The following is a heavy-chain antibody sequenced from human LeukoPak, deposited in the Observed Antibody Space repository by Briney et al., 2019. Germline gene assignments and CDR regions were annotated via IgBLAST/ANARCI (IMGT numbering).Heavy chain of an antibody. D-gene: IGHD4-17*01. CDR1: GFTFSSFT. V-gene: IGHV3-23*01. CDR2: ISGSGDNS. J-gene: IGHJ4*02. CDR3: AKDSPSAPVTSV. Sequence: PGGSLRLSCAASGFTFSSFTMSWVRQAPGRGLEWVSTISGSGDNSYYADSVKGRFTISRDNSKNTLYLQMNSLRVEDTAIFYCAKDSPSAPVTSVWGQGTLVSVSS.